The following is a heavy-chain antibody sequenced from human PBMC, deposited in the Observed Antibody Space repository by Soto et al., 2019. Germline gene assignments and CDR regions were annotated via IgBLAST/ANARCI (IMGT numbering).Heavy chain of an antibody. CDR1: GDTFSTYT. V-gene: IGHV1-69*13. D-gene: IGHD3-3*01. J-gene: IGHJ3*02. CDR3: ARGDDFWSGHDAFDI. CDR2: IIPRSATS. Sequence: SVKVSCKASGDTFSTYTITWMRQAPGQGLEWMGGIIPRSATSNYAQKFQGRVTITADESTNTAYMELSSLRSEDTAVYYCARGDDFWSGHDAFDIWGQGTMVTVSS.